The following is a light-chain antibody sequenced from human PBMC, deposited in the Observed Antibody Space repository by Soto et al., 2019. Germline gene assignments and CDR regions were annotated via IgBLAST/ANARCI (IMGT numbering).Light chain of an antibody. J-gene: IGKJ2*01. CDR3: QEYNTWPPFT. CDR1: QSLRSN. V-gene: IGKV3-15*01. Sequence: IVMTQSPATLSVSPGESSTLSCRASQSLRSNLAWYHHKPGQPPRLLIFGVSSRATVVPARFSGSGYGTEFTLSISSLQTEDVAVYYCQEYNTWPPFTFGPGKKLEFK. CDR2: GVS.